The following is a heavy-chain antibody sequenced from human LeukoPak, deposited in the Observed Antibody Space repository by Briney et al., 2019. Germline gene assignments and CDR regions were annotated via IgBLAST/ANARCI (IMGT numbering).Heavy chain of an antibody. CDR1: GYTFTSYW. J-gene: IGHJ4*02. V-gene: IGHV5-51*01. CDR2: IYPGDSDT. D-gene: IGHD3-10*01. CDR3: ARLPSVRGIDRYFDY. Sequence: GESLKISCKGSGYTFTSYWIGWVRQMPGKGLEWMGIIYPGDSDTRYSPSFQGQVTISVDKSISTAYLQGSSLKASDTAMYYCARLPSVRGIDRYFDYWGREPLVTVSS.